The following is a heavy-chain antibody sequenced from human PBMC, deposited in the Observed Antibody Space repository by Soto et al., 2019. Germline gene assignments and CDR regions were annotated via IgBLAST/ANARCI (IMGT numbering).Heavy chain of an antibody. D-gene: IGHD3-22*01. CDR2: IYPGDSDT. CDR3: AAIPPYYYDSSGYYNY. V-gene: IGHV5-51*01. J-gene: IGHJ4*02. Sequence: GESLKISCKGSGYSFTSYWIGWVRQMPGKGLEWMGIIYPGDSDTRYSPSFQGQVTISADKSISTAYLQWSSLKASDTAMYYCAAIPPYYYDSSGYYNYWGQGTLVTVSS. CDR1: GYSFTSYW.